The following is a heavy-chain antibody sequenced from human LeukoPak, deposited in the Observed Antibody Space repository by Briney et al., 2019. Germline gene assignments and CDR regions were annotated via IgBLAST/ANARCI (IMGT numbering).Heavy chain of an antibody. Sequence: PGGSLRLSCAASGFTFSSYAMSWVRQAPGKGLEWVSAISGSGGSTYYADSVKGRFTISRDNSKNTLYLQMNSLRAEDTAAYYCAKDQDYGDYFDYWGQGTLVTVSS. CDR2: ISGSGGST. CDR3: AKDQDYGDYFDY. D-gene: IGHD4-17*01. V-gene: IGHV3-23*01. CDR1: GFTFSSYA. J-gene: IGHJ4*02.